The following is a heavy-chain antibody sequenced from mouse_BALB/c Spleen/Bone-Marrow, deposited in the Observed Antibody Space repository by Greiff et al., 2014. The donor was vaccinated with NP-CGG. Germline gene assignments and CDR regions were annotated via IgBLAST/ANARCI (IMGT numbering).Heavy chain of an antibody. CDR2: ISPGDNST. CDR1: GYTFTSYD. Sequence: VQLQESGAELVKPGASVKLSCKASGYTFTSYDINWVRQRPEQGLEWIGWISPGDNSTKYNEKFKGKATLTTDKSSSTAYMQLSRLTSEDSAVYFCAHDGLLPGMDYWGQGTSVTVSS. J-gene: IGHJ4*01. D-gene: IGHD2-3*01. V-gene: IGHV1-85*01. CDR3: AHDGLLPGMDY.